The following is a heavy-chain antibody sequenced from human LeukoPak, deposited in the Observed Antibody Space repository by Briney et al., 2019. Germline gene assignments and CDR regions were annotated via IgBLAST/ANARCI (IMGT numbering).Heavy chain of an antibody. V-gene: IGHV5-51*01. D-gene: IGHD5-12*01. J-gene: IGHJ4*02. CDR2: IYPGDSDT. CDR3: PRGSGYSGYPYYFDY. Sequence: GESLKISCKGSGYSFTSYWIGWVRQMPGKGLEWMVIIYPGDSDTRYSPSFQGQVTISADKSISTAYLQWSSLKASDTAMYYCPRGSGYSGYPYYFDYWGQGTLVTVSS. CDR1: GYSFTSYW.